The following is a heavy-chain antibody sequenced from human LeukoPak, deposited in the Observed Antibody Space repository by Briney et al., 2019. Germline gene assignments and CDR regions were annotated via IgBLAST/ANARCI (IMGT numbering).Heavy chain of an antibody. CDR2: IYTSGST. J-gene: IGHJ5*02. CDR1: GGSISSYY. CDR3: ARFYCSGGSCKYNWFDP. D-gene: IGHD2-15*01. Sequence: SETLSLTCTVSGGSISSYYWSWIRQPAGKGLEWIGRIYTSGSTNYNPSLKSRVTMSVDTSKNQFSLKLSSVTAADTAVYYCARFYCSGGSCKYNWFDPWGQGTLVTVSS. V-gene: IGHV4-4*07.